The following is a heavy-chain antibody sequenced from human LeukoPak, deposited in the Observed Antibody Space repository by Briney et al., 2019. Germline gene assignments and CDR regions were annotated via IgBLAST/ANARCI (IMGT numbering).Heavy chain of an antibody. Sequence: GGSLRLSCAASGFTFSSYEMNWVRQAPGKGLEWVSYISSSGSTIYYADSVKGRFTISRDNAKNSLYLQMNSLRAEDTAVYYCARAAWRFTTGGYFDYWGRGTLVTVSS. CDR2: ISSSGSTI. CDR3: ARAAWRFTTGGYFDY. D-gene: IGHD3-3*01. J-gene: IGHJ4*02. V-gene: IGHV3-48*03. CDR1: GFTFSSYE.